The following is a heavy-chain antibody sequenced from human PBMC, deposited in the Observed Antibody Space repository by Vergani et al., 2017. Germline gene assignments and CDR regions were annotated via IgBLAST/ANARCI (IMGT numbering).Heavy chain of an antibody. D-gene: IGHD1-26*01. J-gene: IGHJ4*02. V-gene: IGHV3-53*01. CDR2: IYSGGST. Sequence: EVQLVESGGGLIQPGGSLRLSCAASGFTVSSNYMSWVRQAPGKGLEWVSVIYSGGSTYYADSVKGRFTISRDNSKNTLYLQMNSLRAEDTAVYYCARVKGVVGATAFDYWGQGTLVTVSS. CDR3: ARVKGVVGATAFDY. CDR1: GFTVSSNY.